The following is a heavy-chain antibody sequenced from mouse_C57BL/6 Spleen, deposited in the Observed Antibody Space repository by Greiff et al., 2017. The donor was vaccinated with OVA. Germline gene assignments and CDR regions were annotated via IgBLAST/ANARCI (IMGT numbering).Heavy chain of an antibody. CDR2: IDPSDSAT. Sequence: QVQLQQPGAELVRPGSSVKLSCKASGYTFTSYWMHWVKQRPIQGLEWIGNIDPSDSATHYNQKFKDKATLTVDKSSSTAYMQLSSLTSEDSAVYYCARWGLLRYFDVWGTGTTVTVSS. J-gene: IGHJ1*03. CDR3: ARWGLLRYFDV. D-gene: IGHD2-3*01. V-gene: IGHV1-52*01. CDR1: GYTFTSYW.